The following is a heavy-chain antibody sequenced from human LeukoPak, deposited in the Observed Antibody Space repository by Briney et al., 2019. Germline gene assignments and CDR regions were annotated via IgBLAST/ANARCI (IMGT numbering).Heavy chain of an antibody. V-gene: IGHV1-69*04. J-gene: IGHJ4*02. CDR2: IIPILGIA. D-gene: IGHD3-22*01. CDR3: AKAILTYYYDCSGYLDY. CDR1: GGTFSSYA. Sequence: SVKVSCKASGGTFSSYAISWVRQAPGQVLEWMGRIIPILGIANYAQKFQGRVTITADKSTSTAYMELSSLRAEDTAVYYCAKAILTYYYDCSGYLDYWGQGTLVTVSS.